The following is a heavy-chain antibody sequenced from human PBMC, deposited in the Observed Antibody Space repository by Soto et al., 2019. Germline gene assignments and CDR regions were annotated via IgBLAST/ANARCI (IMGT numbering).Heavy chain of an antibody. CDR2: ISYDGSNK. CDR3: ASGRGGFVDTAMYIRDYYYGMDV. CDR1: GFTFSSYA. J-gene: IGHJ6*02. V-gene: IGHV3-30-3*01. Sequence: PGGSLRLSCAASGFTFSSYAIHWVRQAPGKGLEWVAVISYDGSNKYYADSVKGRFTISRDNSKNTLYLQMNSLRAEDTAVYYCASGRGGFVDTAMYIRDYYYGMDVWGQGTTVTVSS. D-gene: IGHD5-18*01.